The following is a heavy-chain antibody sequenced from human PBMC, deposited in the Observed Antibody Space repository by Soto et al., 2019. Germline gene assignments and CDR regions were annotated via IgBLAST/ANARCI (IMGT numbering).Heavy chain of an antibody. CDR2: IIPIFGTA. CDR3: AKHQWKYDSSGYYRRAYYYYGMDV. Sequence: SVKVSCKASGGTFSSYAISWVRQAHGQGLEWMGGIIPIFGTANYAQKFQGRVTITADKSTSTAYMELSSLRSEDTAVYYCAKHQWKYDSSGYYRRAYYYYGMDVWGQGTTVTVSS. CDR1: GGTFSSYA. J-gene: IGHJ6*02. D-gene: IGHD3-22*01. V-gene: IGHV1-69*06.